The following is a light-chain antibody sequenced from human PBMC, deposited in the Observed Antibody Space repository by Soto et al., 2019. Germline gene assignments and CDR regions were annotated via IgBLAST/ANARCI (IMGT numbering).Light chain of an antibody. CDR3: QQYGSLIT. CDR2: GAS. J-gene: IGKJ5*01. V-gene: IGKV3-20*01. CDR1: QSVTTNY. Sequence: EIVLTQSPGTLSLSPGERVTLSCRASQSVTTNYLAWYQQKPGQAPRLLIYGASSRATGIPDRFSGSGSGTDFTLTISRLESEDFAVYYCQQYGSLITFGQGTRLEIK.